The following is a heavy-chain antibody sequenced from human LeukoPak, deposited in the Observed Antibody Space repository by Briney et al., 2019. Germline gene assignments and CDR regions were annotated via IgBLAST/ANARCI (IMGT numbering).Heavy chain of an antibody. D-gene: IGHD3-22*01. CDR2: IRYDGSNE. Sequence: GGSLRLSCAASRFTFSSYGVHWVRQAPGKGLEGVTFIRYDGSNEYYADSVKGRFTISRDNSKNTLYLQMNSLRAEDTAVYYCAKDTPAYDSSGYYYPYLDYWGQGTLVTVSS. J-gene: IGHJ4*02. V-gene: IGHV3-30*02. CDR3: AKDTPAYDSSGYYYPYLDY. CDR1: RFTFSSYG.